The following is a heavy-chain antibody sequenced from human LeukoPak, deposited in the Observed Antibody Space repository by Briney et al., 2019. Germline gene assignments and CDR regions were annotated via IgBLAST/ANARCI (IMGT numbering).Heavy chain of an antibody. D-gene: IGHD4-17*01. V-gene: IGHV3-21*01. Sequence: GGSLRLSCAASGFTFSSYGMTWVRQAPGKGLEWVSSISSSSSYIYYADSVKGRFTISRDNAKNSLYLQMSSLRAEDTAVYYCARDVNYGDYGGGWFDPWGQGTLVTVSS. J-gene: IGHJ5*02. CDR3: ARDVNYGDYGGGWFDP. CDR1: GFTFSSYG. CDR2: ISSSSSYI.